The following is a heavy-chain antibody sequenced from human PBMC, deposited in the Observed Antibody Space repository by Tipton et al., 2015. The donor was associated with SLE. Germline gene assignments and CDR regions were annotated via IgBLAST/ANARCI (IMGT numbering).Heavy chain of an antibody. D-gene: IGHD3/OR15-3a*01. CDR3: AREGGLGSWFDP. Sequence: TLSLTCTVSGDSIRSGSYYWSWIRQPAGKGLEWIGRIYTSGSTNYNPSLRPRVTISIDTSKNQFSLKLSSVTAADTAVYYCAREGGLGSWFDPWGQGTLVTASS. J-gene: IGHJ5*02. V-gene: IGHV4-61*02. CDR2: IYTSGST. CDR1: GDSIRSGSYY.